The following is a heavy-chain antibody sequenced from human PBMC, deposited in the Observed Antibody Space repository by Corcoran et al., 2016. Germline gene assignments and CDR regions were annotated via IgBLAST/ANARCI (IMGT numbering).Heavy chain of an antibody. Sequence: QVQLVQTGAEVKKPGASVKVSCKASGYTFTGYYMPWVRPAPGQGLEWMGWINPNSGGTNYAQKFQGRVTMTRDMSISTDYMELSRLRTDDTAVNYCARGTQGLCFDYWGQGTLVTVSS. CDR3: ARGTQGLCFDY. CDR1: GYTFTGYY. CDR2: INPNSGGT. V-gene: IGHV1-2*02. J-gene: IGHJ4*02.